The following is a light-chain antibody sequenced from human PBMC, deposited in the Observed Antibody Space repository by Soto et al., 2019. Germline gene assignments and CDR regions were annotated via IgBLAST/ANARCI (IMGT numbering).Light chain of an antibody. J-gene: IGKJ1*01. V-gene: IGKV3-20*01. CDR1: QSVSRSN. Sequence: ESVLPQSPERLSFSPGDCASLSGRASQSVSRSNLAWYQHKPGQAPRLLIYGASSRATGIPDRFSGSGSGTDFTLTISRLEPEDFAVYYCQQYDNSAWTGGQGTKGDIK. CDR3: QQYDNSAWT. CDR2: GAS.